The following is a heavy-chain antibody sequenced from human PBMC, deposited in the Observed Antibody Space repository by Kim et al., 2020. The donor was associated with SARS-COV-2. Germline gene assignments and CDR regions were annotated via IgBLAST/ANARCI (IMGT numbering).Heavy chain of an antibody. CDR3: ARAMFRDTLRYFDWSYYYYYYMDV. CDR1: GGSISSYY. CDR2: IYYSGST. J-gene: IGHJ6*03. V-gene: IGHV4-59*01. Sequence: SETLSLTCTVSGGSISSYYWSWIRQPPGKGLEWIGYIYYSGSTNYNPSLKSRVTISVDTSKNQFSLKLSSVTAADTAVYYCARAMFRDTLRYFDWSYYYYYYMDVWGKGTTVTVSS. D-gene: IGHD3-9*01.